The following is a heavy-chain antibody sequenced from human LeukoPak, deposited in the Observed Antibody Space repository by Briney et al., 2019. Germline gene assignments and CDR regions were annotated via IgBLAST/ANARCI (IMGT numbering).Heavy chain of an antibody. V-gene: IGHV4-34*01. CDR1: GGSFSGYY. D-gene: IGHD2-21*02. CDR2: INHSGST. CDR3: ARVVTAILDY. J-gene: IGHJ4*02. Sequence: SGTLSLTCAVYGGSFSGYYWSWIRQPPGKGLEWIGEINHSGSTNYNPSLKSRVTISVDTSKNQFSLKLSSVTAADTAVYYCARVVTAILDYWGQGTLVTVSS.